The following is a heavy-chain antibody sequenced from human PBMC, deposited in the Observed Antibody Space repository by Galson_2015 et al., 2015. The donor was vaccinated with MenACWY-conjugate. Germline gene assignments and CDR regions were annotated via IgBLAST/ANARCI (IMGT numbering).Heavy chain of an antibody. D-gene: IGHD6-13*01. J-gene: IGHJ6*02. CDR2: ISYDGSNK. Sequence: SLRLSCAASGFTFSSYGMHWVRQAPGKGLEWVAVISYDGSNKYYADSVKGRFTISRDNSKNTLYLQMNSLRAEDTAVYYCAKSGIAAAWGYYYYYGMDVGGQGTTVTVSS. V-gene: IGHV3-30*18. CDR1: GFTFSSYG. CDR3: AKSGIAAAWGYYYYYGMDV.